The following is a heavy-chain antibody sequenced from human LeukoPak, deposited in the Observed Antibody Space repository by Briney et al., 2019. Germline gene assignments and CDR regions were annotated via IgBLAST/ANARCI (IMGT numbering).Heavy chain of an antibody. D-gene: IGHD5-24*01. CDR2: IFYSGSTNYNPSL. J-gene: IGHJ3*02. V-gene: IGHV4-59*01. CDR1: GGSISSYY. Sequence: SETLSLTCTVSGGSISSYYWSWIRQPPGKGLEWIGYIFYSGSTNYNPSLNYNPSLKSRVTISVDTSKNQFSLKLSSVTAADTAVYYCARDLRRDGYNRGAFDIWGQGTVVTVSS. CDR3: ARDLRRDGYNRGAFDI.